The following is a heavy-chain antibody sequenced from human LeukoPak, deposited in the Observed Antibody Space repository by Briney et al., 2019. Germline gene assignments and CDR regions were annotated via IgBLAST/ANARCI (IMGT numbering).Heavy chain of an antibody. CDR2: INHSGST. J-gene: IGHJ6*03. V-gene: IGHV4-34*01. D-gene: IGHD3-10*01. Sequence: SETLSPTCAVYGGSFSGYYWSWIRQPPGKGLEWIGEINHSGSTNYNPSLKSRVTISVDTSKNQFSLKLSSATAADTAVYYCARGTNYYGSGSYYTYYSYYYMDVWGKGTTVTVSS. CDR1: GGSFSGYY. CDR3: ARGTNYYGSGSYYTYYSYYYMDV.